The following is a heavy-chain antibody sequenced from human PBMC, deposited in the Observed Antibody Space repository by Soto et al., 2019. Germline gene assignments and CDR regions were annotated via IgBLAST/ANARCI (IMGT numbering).Heavy chain of an antibody. V-gene: IGHV4-59*08. CDR2: MYNSEDT. CDR1: AASISSYY. J-gene: IGHJ2*01. CDR3: VRHATDRHGNAEDWYFDL. D-gene: IGHD2-15*01. Sequence: QVQLQESGPGLVRPSETLSLTCTVSAASISSYYWTWIRQSPWKGLEWIGHMYNSEDTKYNPSLKSRVPMSVDPSKNQFSLKLRSVTAADTAIYYCVRHATDRHGNAEDWYFDLWGRGTLVTVSS.